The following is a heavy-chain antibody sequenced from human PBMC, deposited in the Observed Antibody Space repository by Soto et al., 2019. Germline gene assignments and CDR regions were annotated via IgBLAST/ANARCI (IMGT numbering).Heavy chain of an antibody. V-gene: IGHV4-34*01. CDR1: CGSFSGYY. CDR2: INHSGST. J-gene: IGHJ4*02. D-gene: IGHD2-2*01. CDR3: ARAFSSTSCYDY. Sequence: LXLTCAVYCGSFSGYYWSWIRQPPGKGLEWIGEINHSGSTNYNPSLKSRVTISVDTSKNQFSLKLSSVTAADTAVYYCARAFSSTSCYDYWGQGTLVTVSS.